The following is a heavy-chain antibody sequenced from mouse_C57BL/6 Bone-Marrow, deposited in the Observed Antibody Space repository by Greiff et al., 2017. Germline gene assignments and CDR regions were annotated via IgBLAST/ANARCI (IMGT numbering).Heavy chain of an antibody. Sequence: VQLKQSGPELVKPGASVKMSCKASGYTFTDYNMHWVKQSHGKSLAWIGYINPNNGGTSYNQKFKGKATLTVNKSSSTAYMELRSLTSEDAAVYYCARSRGLWLRRLFAYWGQGTLVTVSA. J-gene: IGHJ3*01. D-gene: IGHD2-2*01. CDR2: INPNNGGT. CDR1: GYTFTDYN. V-gene: IGHV1-22*01. CDR3: ARSRGLWLRRLFAY.